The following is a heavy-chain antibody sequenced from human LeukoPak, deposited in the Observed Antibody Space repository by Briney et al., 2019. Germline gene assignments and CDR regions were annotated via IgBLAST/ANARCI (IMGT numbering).Heavy chain of an antibody. Sequence: SETLSLTCTVSGGSISSYYWSWIRQPPGKGLEWIGYIYYSGSTNYNPSLKSRVTISVDPTKNKFSLKLNSVTAADTAVYYCARGNSSGYLAWFAPWGQGTLVTVSS. J-gene: IGHJ5*02. D-gene: IGHD3-22*01. CDR3: ARGNSSGYLAWFAP. CDR1: GGSISSYY. V-gene: IGHV4-59*01. CDR2: IYYSGST.